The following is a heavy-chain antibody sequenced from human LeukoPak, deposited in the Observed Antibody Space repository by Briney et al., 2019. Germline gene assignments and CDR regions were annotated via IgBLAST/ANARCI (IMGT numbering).Heavy chain of an antibody. Sequence: SVKVSCKASGGTFSSSAISWVRQAPGQGLESMGGIIPIFGTANYAQKFQGRVTITTDESTSTAYMELSSLRSEDTAVYYCARPRGGSYRYFQHWGQGTLVTVSS. J-gene: IGHJ1*01. CDR1: GGTFSSSA. V-gene: IGHV1-69*05. CDR3: ARPRGGSYRYFQH. CDR2: IIPIFGTA. D-gene: IGHD1-26*01.